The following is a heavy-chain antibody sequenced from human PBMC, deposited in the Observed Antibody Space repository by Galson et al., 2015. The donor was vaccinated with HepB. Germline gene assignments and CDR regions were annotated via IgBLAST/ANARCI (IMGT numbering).Heavy chain of an antibody. CDR3: ARDGPIGDYDFWSGYYYYYYGMDV. J-gene: IGHJ6*02. D-gene: IGHD3-3*01. Sequence: SLRLSCAASGFTFSSYAMHWVRQAPGKGLEWVAVISYDGSNKYYADSVKGRFTISRDNSKNTLYLQMNSLRAEDTAVYYCARDGPIGDYDFWSGYYYYYYGMDVWGQGTTVTVSS. CDR1: GFTFSSYA. CDR2: ISYDGSNK. V-gene: IGHV3-30-3*01.